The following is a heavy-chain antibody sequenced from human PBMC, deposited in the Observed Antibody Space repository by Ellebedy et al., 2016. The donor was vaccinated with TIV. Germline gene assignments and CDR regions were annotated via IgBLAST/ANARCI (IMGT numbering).Heavy chain of an antibody. CDR1: GYTFTSYG. V-gene: IGHV1-18*01. D-gene: IGHD6-19*01. J-gene: IGHJ5*02. Sequence: ASVKVSCXASGYTFTSYGISWVRQAPGQGLEWMGWISAYNGNTNYAQKLQGRVTMTTDTSTSTAYMELRSLRSDDTAVYYCARTGLQWLVLGWFDPWGQGTLVTVSS. CDR2: ISAYNGNT. CDR3: ARTGLQWLVLGWFDP.